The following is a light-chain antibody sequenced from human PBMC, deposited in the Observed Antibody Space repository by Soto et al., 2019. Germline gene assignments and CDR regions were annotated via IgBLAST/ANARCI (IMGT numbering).Light chain of an antibody. CDR3: SSYPSTRWV. CDR2: EVI. Sequence: QSALTQPASVSGAPGQSITISCTAISSDITTYNYVSWYQHHPGKAPKLIIYEVIKRPSGFSNRFSGSKSSNTASLTISGLQAEDEADSSRSSYPSTRWVFGGGTKVTVL. CDR1: SSDITTYNY. J-gene: IGLJ3*02. V-gene: IGLV2-14*01.